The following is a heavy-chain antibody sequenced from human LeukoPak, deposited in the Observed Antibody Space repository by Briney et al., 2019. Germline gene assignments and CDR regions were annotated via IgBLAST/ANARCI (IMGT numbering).Heavy chain of an antibody. CDR2: ITGGHGAT. V-gene: IGHV3-23*01. Sequence: GGSLRLSCAASGFTFSRYAMSWVRQAPGKRPEWLSAITGGHGATYYADSVTGRFTISRDYSRNTVYLHMSALRAEDTAVYYCARDRSTDAISEYWGQGTLVAVSS. J-gene: IGHJ4*02. CDR1: GFTFSRYA. CDR3: ARDRSTDAISEY. D-gene: IGHD1-1*01.